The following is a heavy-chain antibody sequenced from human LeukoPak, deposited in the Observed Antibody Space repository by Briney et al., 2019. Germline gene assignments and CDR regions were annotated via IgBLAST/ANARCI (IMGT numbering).Heavy chain of an antibody. J-gene: IGHJ4*02. Sequence: GGSLRLSCAASGFTFSSYAMHWVRQAPGKGLEWVAVISYDGSNKYYADSVKGRFTISRDNSKNTLYLQMNSLRTEDTAVYYCARDQRIGGYSYGLTGNFDYWGQGTLVTVSS. D-gene: IGHD5-18*01. CDR3: ARDQRIGGYSYGLTGNFDY. V-gene: IGHV3-30-3*01. CDR1: GFTFSSYA. CDR2: ISYDGSNK.